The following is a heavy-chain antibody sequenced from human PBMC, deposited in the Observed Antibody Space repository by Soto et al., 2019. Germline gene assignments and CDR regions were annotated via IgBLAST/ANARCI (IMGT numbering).Heavy chain of an antibody. V-gene: IGHV3-9*01. CDR2: IRGNSGNI. Sequence: EVQLVESGGGLVQPGRSLRLSCAASGFTFHNYAMHWVRQAPGKGLEWVSGIRGNSGNIGYAASVKGRFTISRDNAKNSLYLKMNSLSSEDTALYHCAKAGFGSGSYDFNCWGQGTLVTVAS. D-gene: IGHD3-10*01. CDR3: AKAGFGSGSYDFNC. J-gene: IGHJ4*02. CDR1: GFTFHNYA.